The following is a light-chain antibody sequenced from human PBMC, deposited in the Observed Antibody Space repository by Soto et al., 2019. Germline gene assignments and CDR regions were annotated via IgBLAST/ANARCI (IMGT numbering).Light chain of an antibody. CDR1: QSVSSSY. CDR3: QQYGSSRT. Sequence: EIVLTQSPGTLSLSPGERATLSCRASQSVSSSYLAWYQQKPGQAPRLLIYGASSRATGIPDRFSGSGSGPDFTLTISILEPEDFAGYYCQQYGSSRTFGQGTKGEIK. V-gene: IGKV3-20*01. J-gene: IGKJ1*01. CDR2: GAS.